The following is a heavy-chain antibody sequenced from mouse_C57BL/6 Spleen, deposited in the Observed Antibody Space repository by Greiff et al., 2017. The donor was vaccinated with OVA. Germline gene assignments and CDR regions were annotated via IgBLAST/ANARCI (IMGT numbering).Heavy chain of an antibody. CDR3: AREGDYYGSSYVGFAY. V-gene: IGHV1-82*01. CDR2: IYPGDGDT. Sequence: QVQLKQSGPELVKPGASVKISCKASGYAFSSSWMNWVKQRPGKGLEGIGRIYPGDGDTNYNGKFKGKATLTADKSSSTAYMQLSSLTSEDSAVYFCAREGDYYGSSYVGFAYWGQGTLVTVSA. D-gene: IGHD1-1*01. J-gene: IGHJ3*01. CDR1: GYAFSSSW.